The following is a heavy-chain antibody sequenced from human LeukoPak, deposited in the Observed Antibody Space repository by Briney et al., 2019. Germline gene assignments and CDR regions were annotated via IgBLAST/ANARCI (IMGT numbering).Heavy chain of an antibody. V-gene: IGHV3-30*04. Sequence: GRSLRPSCAAPGFTFSSYAMHWVRQGPGKGLEGGAVISYDGSNKYYADSVKGRFTISRDNSKNTLYLQMNSLRAEDTAVYYCARGNNLMVRDHGFDYWGQGTLVTVSS. D-gene: IGHD3-10*01. CDR1: GFTFSSYA. CDR2: ISYDGSNK. CDR3: ARGNNLMVRDHGFDY. J-gene: IGHJ4*02.